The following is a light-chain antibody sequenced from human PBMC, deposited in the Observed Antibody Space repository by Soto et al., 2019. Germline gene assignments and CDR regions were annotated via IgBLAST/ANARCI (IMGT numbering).Light chain of an antibody. J-gene: IGKJ5*01. CDR1: QDIRTR. Sequence: DIQVTQSPSSVSASVGDSVTITCRASQDIRTRLAWYQQKPVKAPKVLIYAASTLEAGVPLRFSGSGYGTDFTLTISGLQPEDFATYYCQQANSFPLSFGQGTRLEIK. CDR2: AAS. V-gene: IGKV1-12*01. CDR3: QQANSFPLS.